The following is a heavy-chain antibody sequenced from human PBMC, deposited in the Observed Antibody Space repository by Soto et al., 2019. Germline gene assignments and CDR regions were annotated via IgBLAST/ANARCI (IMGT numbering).Heavy chain of an antibody. J-gene: IGHJ5*02. V-gene: IGHV1-18*01. CDR1: GYTFTSYC. CDR3: ARDRISGWSDDGGFDP. CDR2: ISAYNGNT. Sequence: GASVKVCGEASGYTFTSYCISWVRQAPGQGLEWMGWISAYNGNTNYAQKLQGRVTMTTDTSTSTAYMELRSLRSDDTAVYYCARDRISGWSDDGGFDPWGQGTLVTVSS. D-gene: IGHD6-19*01.